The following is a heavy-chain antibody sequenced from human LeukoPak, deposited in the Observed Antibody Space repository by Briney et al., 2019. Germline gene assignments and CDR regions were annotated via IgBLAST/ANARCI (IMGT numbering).Heavy chain of an antibody. D-gene: IGHD6-13*01. J-gene: IGHJ4*02. CDR1: GLTFSTYW. CDR2: IKQDGSEK. V-gene: IGHV3-7*01. CDR3: ARDADIAAYFDY. Sequence: GGSLRLSCAAYGLTFSTYWMTWVRQAPGKGLEWVANIKQDGSEKYYLDCVKGRFTISRDNAKISLYLQMNSLRAEDTAVYYCARDADIAAYFDYWGQGTLVTVSS.